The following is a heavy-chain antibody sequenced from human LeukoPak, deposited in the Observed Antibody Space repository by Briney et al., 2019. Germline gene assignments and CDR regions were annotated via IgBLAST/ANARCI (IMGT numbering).Heavy chain of an antibody. CDR3: ARHLDSNYYYYGMDV. J-gene: IGHJ6*02. CDR1: GYSFTSYW. D-gene: IGHD6-13*01. V-gene: IGHV5-51*01. CDR2: IYPGDSDT. Sequence: GESLKISCKGSGYSFTSYWIGWVRQMPGKGLEWMGIIYPGDSDTRYSPSFQGQVTISADKSIGTAYLQWSSLKASDTAMYYCARHLDSNYYYYGMDVWGQGTTVTVSS.